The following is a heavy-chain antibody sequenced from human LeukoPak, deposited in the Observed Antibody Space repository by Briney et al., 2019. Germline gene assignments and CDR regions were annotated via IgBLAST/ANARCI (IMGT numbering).Heavy chain of an antibody. CDR1: GVTFSSYG. J-gene: IGHJ4*02. CDR2: ISSDGNDK. V-gene: IGHV3-30*03. Sequence: GGSLRLSCAASGVTFSSYGMHWVRQAPGKGLEWVALISSDGNDKLYGDSVRGRFTISKDDSKSTLYLQMNSLRAEDTAVYYCTTKVIRGNSGDDYDDWGQGTLVTVSS. D-gene: IGHD5-12*01. CDR3: TTKVIRGNSGDDYDD.